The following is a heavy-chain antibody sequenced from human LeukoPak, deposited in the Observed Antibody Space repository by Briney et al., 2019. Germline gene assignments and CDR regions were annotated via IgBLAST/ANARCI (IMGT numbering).Heavy chain of an antibody. Sequence: SETLSLTCAVYGGSFSGYYWSWIRQPPGKGLEWIGEINHSGSTNYNPSLKSRVTISVDTSKNQFSLKLSSVTAADTAVYYCARLYYGDYEGSFDIWGQGTMVTVSS. J-gene: IGHJ3*02. V-gene: IGHV4-34*01. CDR1: GGSFSGYY. CDR3: ARLYYGDYEGSFDI. D-gene: IGHD4-17*01. CDR2: INHSGST.